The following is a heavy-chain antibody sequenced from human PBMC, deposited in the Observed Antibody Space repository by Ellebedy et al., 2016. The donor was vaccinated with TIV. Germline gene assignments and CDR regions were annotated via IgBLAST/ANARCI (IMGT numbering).Heavy chain of an antibody. CDR3: ARGGPGGDNWFFGL. J-gene: IGHJ2*01. CDR2: SGAAGDT. CDR1: GFSLTGSD. D-gene: IGHD3-10*01. Sequence: PGGSLRLSCAASGFSLTGSDLHWVRRPAGKGLEWVSASGAAGDTYYPDSVMGRFTISRESAKNSFYLQMNSLTAGDTAVYYCARGGPGGDNWFFGLWGRGTRVTVSS. V-gene: IGHV3-13*01.